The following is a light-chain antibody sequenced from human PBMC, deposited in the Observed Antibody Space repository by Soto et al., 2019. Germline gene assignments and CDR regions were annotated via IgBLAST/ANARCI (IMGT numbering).Light chain of an antibody. CDR3: CSYAGSYTYV. CDR2: DVS. Sequence: QLVLTQPRSVSGSPGQSVTISCTGTSSDVGDYDYVSWYQQHPGKAPKLMIYDVSKRPSGVPDRFSGSKSGNTASLTISGLQAEDEADYYCCSYAGSYTYVFGTETKLTVL. J-gene: IGLJ1*01. V-gene: IGLV2-11*01. CDR1: SSDVGDYDY.